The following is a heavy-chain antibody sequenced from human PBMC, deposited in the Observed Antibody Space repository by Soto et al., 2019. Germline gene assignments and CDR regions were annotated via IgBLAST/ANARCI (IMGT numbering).Heavy chain of an antibody. CDR2: ISGSGGST. J-gene: IGHJ6*02. CDR3: AKEAGSRACSRTSCRYGIDV. D-gene: IGHD2-2*01. CDR1: GFTFSSYA. Sequence: EVQLLESGGGLVPPGGSLRLSCASSGFTFSSYAMSWVRPAPGKGLEWFSAISGSGGSTYYADSVKGRFTIARDNSKNPLYLQMNRLRAEDTAVYYCAKEAGSRACSRTSCRYGIDVLGQGTTGTVSS. V-gene: IGHV3-23*01.